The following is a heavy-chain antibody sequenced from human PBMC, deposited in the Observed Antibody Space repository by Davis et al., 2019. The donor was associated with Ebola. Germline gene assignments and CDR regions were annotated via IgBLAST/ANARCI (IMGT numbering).Heavy chain of an antibody. Sequence: PSETLSLTCDVSGGSISSSDWWSWVRQHPGKGLEWIGEIYHSGRINYNPSLKSRVTMSIDKSKQQFSLKLTSVTAADTAVYYCASVFPPGYHYDSGSYSYRDVWGKGTTVTVSS. CDR1: GGSISSSDW. J-gene: IGHJ6*03. D-gene: IGHD3-10*01. CDR2: IYHSGRI. V-gene: IGHV4-4*02. CDR3: ASVFPPGYHYDSGSYSYRDV.